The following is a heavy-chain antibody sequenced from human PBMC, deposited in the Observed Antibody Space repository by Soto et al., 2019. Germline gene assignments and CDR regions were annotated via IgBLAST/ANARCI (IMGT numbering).Heavy chain of an antibody. V-gene: IGHV3-30*18. J-gene: IGHJ6*03. Sequence: GGSLRLSCAASGFTFSSYGMHWVRQAPGKGLEWVAVISYDGSNKYYADSVKGRFTISRDNSKNTLYLQMNSLRAEDTAVYYCAKDTNRMQFYYYYMDVWGKGTTVTVSS. CDR2: ISYDGSNK. D-gene: IGHD3-3*01. CDR3: AKDTNRMQFYYYYMDV. CDR1: GFTFSSYG.